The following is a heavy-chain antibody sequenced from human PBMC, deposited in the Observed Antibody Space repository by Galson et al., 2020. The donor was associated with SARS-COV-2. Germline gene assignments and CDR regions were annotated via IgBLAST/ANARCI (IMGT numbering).Heavy chain of an antibody. CDR2: IHDSGST. CDR3: VGDGGNWEIAY. D-gene: IGHD1-1*01. V-gene: IGHV4-39*02. Sequence: SETLSLTCSVSGASIRSSSYYWGWIRQSPRNGLEWIATIHDSGSTAFSPSLKSRVPISLDTSKNQFSLNLTSVTAADTAVYYCVGDGGNWEIAYWGQGARVTVSS. J-gene: IGHJ4*02. CDR1: GASIRSSSYY.